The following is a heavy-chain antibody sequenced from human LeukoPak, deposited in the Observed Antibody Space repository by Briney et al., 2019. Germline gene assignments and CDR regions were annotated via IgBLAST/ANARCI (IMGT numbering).Heavy chain of an antibody. J-gene: IGHJ6*02. D-gene: IGHD3-10*01. CDR2: IYTSGST. CDR3: ARGGQYGSGSYYTYYYYGMDV. Sequence: SETLSLTCTFSGGSISSYYWSWIRQPAGKGLERIGRIYTSGSTNYNPSLKSRVTMSVDTSKNQFSLKLSSVTAADTAVYYCARGGQYGSGSYYTYYYYGMDVWGQGTTVTVSS. CDR1: GGSISSYY. V-gene: IGHV4-4*07.